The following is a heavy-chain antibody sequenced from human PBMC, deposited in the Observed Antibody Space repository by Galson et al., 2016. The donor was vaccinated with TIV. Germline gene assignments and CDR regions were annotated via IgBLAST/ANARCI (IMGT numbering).Heavy chain of an antibody. CDR1: GFAFGDFA. V-gene: IGHV3-43*02. J-gene: IGHJ6*01. Sequence: SLRLSCATSGFAFGDFAMHWVRQLPGQGLQWVSLINGDGRFTYYGDSVKGRFTISRDNSRKSLHLQMNTLRTEDSALYYCMKDFGFNRNSSISEAVWGRGTTVTVSS. CDR2: INGDGRFT. CDR3: MKDFGFNRNSSISEAV. D-gene: IGHD3-3*01.